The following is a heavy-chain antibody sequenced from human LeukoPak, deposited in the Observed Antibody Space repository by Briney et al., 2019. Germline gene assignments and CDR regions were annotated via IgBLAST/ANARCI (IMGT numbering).Heavy chain of an antibody. V-gene: IGHV4-59*01. CDR1: GGSISSYY. D-gene: IGHD2-15*01. Sequence: SETLSLTCTVSGGSISSYYWSWIRQPPGKGLEWIGYVYYGGSTNYNPSLKSRVTISVDTSKNQFSLRLNSVIAADTAVYYCARDDGGFDYWGQGTLVTVSS. CDR2: VYYGGST. J-gene: IGHJ4*02. CDR3: ARDDGGFDY.